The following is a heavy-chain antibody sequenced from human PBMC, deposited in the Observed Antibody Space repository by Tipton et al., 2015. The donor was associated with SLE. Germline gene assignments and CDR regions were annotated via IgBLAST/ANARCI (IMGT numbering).Heavy chain of an antibody. J-gene: IGHJ4*02. CDR2: IYTSGST. CDR3: ARGAGDYFDY. Sequence: TLSLTCTVSGGSISSGSYYWSWIRQPAGKGLEWIGYIYTSGSTNYNPSLKSRVTISVDTSKNQFSLKLSSVTAADTAVYYCARGAGDYFDYWGQGTQVTVSS. D-gene: IGHD3-10*01. V-gene: IGHV4-61*09. CDR1: GGSISSGSYY.